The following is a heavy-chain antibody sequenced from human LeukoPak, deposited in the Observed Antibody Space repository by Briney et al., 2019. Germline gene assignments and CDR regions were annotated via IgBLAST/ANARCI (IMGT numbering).Heavy chain of an antibody. CDR3: ARSTYGYLDY. Sequence: ASVKVSCKASGGTFSSYAISWVRQPPGQGLEWMGGIIPIFGTANYAQKFQGRVTITTDESTSTAYMELSSLRSDDTAVYYCARSTYGYLDYWGQGTLVTVSS. CDR1: GGTFSSYA. CDR2: IIPIFGTA. V-gene: IGHV1-69*05. J-gene: IGHJ4*02. D-gene: IGHD5-24*01.